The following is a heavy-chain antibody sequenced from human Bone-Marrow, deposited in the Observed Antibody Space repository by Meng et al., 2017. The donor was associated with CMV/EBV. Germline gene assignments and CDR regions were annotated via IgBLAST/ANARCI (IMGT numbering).Heavy chain of an antibody. CDR2: IIPILGIA. V-gene: IGHV1-69*10. J-gene: IGHJ6*02. D-gene: IGHD2-2*01. CDR1: GGTFSSYA. Sequence: SVKVSCKASGGTFSSYAISWVRQAPGQGLEWMGGIIPILGIANYAQKFQGRVTITADESTSTAYMELSSLRSEDTAVYYCARWGPGTYCSSTSCEYYYGMDVWGQGTTVTVSS. CDR3: ARWGPGTYCSSTSCEYYYGMDV.